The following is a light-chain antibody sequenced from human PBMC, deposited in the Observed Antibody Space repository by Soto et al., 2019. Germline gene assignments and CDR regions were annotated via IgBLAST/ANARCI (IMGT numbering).Light chain of an antibody. CDR1: ESISSY. V-gene: IGKV1-39*01. CDR2: AAS. J-gene: IGKJ2*01. CDR3: QHYDSYSEA. Sequence: QMTQSPSSLSASVGGRVTVTCRASESISSYLNWYQQKPGKAPKLLIYAASSLQSGVPSRFSGSGSGTEFTLTISSLQPDDFATYYCQHYDSYSEAFGHGAK.